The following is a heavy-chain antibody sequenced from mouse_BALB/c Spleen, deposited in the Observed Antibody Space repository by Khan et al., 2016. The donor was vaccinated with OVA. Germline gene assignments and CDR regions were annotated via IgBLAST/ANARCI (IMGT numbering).Heavy chain of an antibody. D-gene: IGHD4-1*01. J-gene: IGHJ4*01. CDR2: ISYSGST. Sequence: QLEESGPGLVKPSQSLSLTCTVTGCSITSDYAWNWIRQFPGNKLEWMGYISYSGSTTYNPSLKSRISITRDTSKDQFFLQLKSVTSEDTATXYCASELGRYYALDYWGQGTSVTVSS. V-gene: IGHV3-2*02. CDR1: GCSITSDYA. CDR3: ASELGRYYALDY.